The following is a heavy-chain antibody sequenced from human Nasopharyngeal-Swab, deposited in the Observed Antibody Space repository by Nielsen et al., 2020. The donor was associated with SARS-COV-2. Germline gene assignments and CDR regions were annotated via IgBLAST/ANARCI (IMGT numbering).Heavy chain of an antibody. CDR3: ARVSYCSGGSCYSYYGMDV. D-gene: IGHD2-15*01. CDR1: GFTFSSYS. J-gene: IGHJ6*02. Sequence: GSLRLSCAASGFTFSSYSMNWVRQAPGKGLEWVSYSSSSSSTIYYADSVKGRFTISRDNAKNSLYLQMNSLRDEDTAVYYCARVSYCSGGSCYSYYGMDVWGQGTTVTVSS. CDR2: SSSSSSTI. V-gene: IGHV3-48*02.